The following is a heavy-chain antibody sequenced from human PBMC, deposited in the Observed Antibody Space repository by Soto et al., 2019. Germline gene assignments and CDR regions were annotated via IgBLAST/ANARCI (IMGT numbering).Heavy chain of an antibody. Sequence: PGGSLRLSCAASGFTFSSYGMHWVRHAPGKGLEWVAVIWYDGSNKYYADSVKGRFTISRDNSKNTLYLQMNSLRAEDTAVYYCAREGFFDYHVFDYWGQGTLVTVSS. CDR2: IWYDGSNK. CDR1: GFTFSSYG. J-gene: IGHJ4*02. CDR3: AREGFFDYHVFDY. V-gene: IGHV3-33*01. D-gene: IGHD4-17*01.